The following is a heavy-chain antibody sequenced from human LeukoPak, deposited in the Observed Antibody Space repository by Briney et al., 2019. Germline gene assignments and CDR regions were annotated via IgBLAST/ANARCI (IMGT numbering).Heavy chain of an antibody. J-gene: IGHJ4*02. Sequence: PGGSLRLSCGAWGFTVSSYYMSWVRQAPGKGLEGVSVIYSGGSTYYADSVKGRFTISRDNCKNTLYLQMNSLRAEDTAVYYCAVSMVRGVSIYYFDDWGQGTLVAVSS. CDR1: GFTVSSYY. D-gene: IGHD3-10*01. V-gene: IGHV3-53*01. CDR3: AVSMVRGVSIYYFDD. CDR2: IYSGGST.